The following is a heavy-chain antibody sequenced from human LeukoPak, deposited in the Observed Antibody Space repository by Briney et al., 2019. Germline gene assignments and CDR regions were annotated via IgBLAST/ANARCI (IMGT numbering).Heavy chain of an antibody. CDR3: ASLYNWNEGYWFDP. D-gene: IGHD1-20*01. V-gene: IGHV1-18*01. CDR2: ISAYNGNT. J-gene: IGHJ5*02. CDR1: GYTFSSYG. Sequence: ASVKVSCKASGYTFSSYGITWVRQAPGQGLEWMGWISAYNGNTNYAQKLQGRVTMTTDTSTSTAYMELRSLRSDDTAVYYCASLYNWNEGYWFDPWGQGTLVTVSS.